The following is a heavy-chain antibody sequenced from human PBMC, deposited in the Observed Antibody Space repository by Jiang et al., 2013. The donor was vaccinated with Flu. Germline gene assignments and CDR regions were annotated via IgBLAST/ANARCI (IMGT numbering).Heavy chain of an antibody. Sequence: GSGLVKPSETLSLTCAVSGYSISSGYYWGWIRQPPGRGLEWIGSLYHSGMTYYNPSLKSRVTMSADTSKNQFSLKLSSVTATDTAVYYCARDRNLYYFD. CDR2: LYHSGMT. CDR1: GYSISSGYY. V-gene: IGHV4-38-2*02. J-gene: IGHJ4*01. CDR3: ARDRNLYYFD.